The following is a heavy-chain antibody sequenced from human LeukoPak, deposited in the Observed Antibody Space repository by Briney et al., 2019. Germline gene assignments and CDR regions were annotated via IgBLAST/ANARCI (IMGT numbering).Heavy chain of an antibody. J-gene: IGHJ4*02. Sequence: PGGSLRLSCAASGFTFSSYSMNWVRQAPGKGLEWVSYISSSSSTIYYADSVKGRFTISRDNAKNSLYLQMNSLRVEDTAVYYCARDRSVSHFDYWGQGTLVTVSS. CDR3: ARDRSVSHFDY. CDR2: ISSSSSTI. V-gene: IGHV3-48*04. CDR1: GFTFSSYS.